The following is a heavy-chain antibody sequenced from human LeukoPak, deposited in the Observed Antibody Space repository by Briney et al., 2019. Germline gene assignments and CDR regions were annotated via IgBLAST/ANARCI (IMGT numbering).Heavy chain of an antibody. CDR3: ARAQWFDP. CDR2: INPNSGGT. V-gene: IGHV1-2*02. CDR1: GYTFTSYG. Sequence: ASVKVSCKASGYTFTSYGISWVRQAPGQGLEWMGWINPNSGGTNYAQKFQGRVTMTRDTSISTAYMELSRLRSDDTAVYYCARAQWFDPWGQGTLVTVSS. J-gene: IGHJ5*02.